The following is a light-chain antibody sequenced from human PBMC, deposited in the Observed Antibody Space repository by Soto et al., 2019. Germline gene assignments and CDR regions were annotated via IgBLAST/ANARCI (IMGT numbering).Light chain of an antibody. CDR1: QSVSSD. Sequence: EIVMTQSPATLSVSPGERATLSCRASQSVSSDLAWYQQRPGQTPRLLIYGASTRATGVPARFSGSGSGTEFTLTISSLQSEDFAIYYCQEYSQWRMYTFGQGTKLEVK. J-gene: IGKJ2*01. CDR3: QEYSQWRMYT. V-gene: IGKV3-15*01. CDR2: GAS.